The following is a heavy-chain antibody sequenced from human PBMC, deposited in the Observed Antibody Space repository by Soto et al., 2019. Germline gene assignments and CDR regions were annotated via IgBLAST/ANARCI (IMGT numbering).Heavy chain of an antibody. V-gene: IGHV3-33*01. Sequence: WGSLRLSCAASGFTFSSYGMHWVRQAPGKGLEWVAVIWYDGSNKYYADSVKGRFTISRDNSKNTLYLQMNSLRAEDSAVYYCATTVGGYCFAMDVWGQGTTVPVSS. CDR2: IWYDGSNK. CDR3: ATTVGGYCFAMDV. CDR1: GFTFSSYG. D-gene: IGHD3-16*01. J-gene: IGHJ6*02.